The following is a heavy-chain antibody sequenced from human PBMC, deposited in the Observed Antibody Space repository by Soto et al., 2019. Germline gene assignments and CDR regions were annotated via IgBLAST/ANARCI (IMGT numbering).Heavy chain of an antibody. J-gene: IGHJ4*02. CDR2: IYYSGST. Sequence: PSETLSLTCTVSGGSISSYYWSWIRQPPGKGLEWIGYIYYSGSTNYNPSLKSRVTISVDTSKNQFSLKLSSVTAADTAVYYCARLRYFDWLLHCFDYWGQGTLVTVSS. V-gene: IGHV4-59*08. D-gene: IGHD3-9*01. CDR3: ARLRYFDWLLHCFDY. CDR1: GGSISSYY.